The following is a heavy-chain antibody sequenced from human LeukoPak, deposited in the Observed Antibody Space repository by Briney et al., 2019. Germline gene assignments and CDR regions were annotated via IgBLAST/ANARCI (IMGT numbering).Heavy chain of an antibody. D-gene: IGHD4-11*01. CDR3: ARMTTVTDLYYFDY. CDR2: ISGSGGST. Sequence: GGSLRLSCAASGFTFSSYAMSWVRQAPGKGLEWVSAISGSGGSTYYADSVKGRFTISKDNSKNTLYLQMNSLRAEDTAVYYCARMTTVTDLYYFDYWGQGTLVTVSS. CDR1: GFTFSSYA. V-gene: IGHV3-23*01. J-gene: IGHJ4*02.